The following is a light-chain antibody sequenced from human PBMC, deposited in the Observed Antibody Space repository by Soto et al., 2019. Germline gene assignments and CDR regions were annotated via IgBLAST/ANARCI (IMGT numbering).Light chain of an antibody. J-gene: IGKJ1*01. CDR3: HQRKSWPRT. V-gene: IGKV3-11*01. Sequence: EIVLPQSPATLSSSPGERATLSCRASQTVSNKLAWYQHKPGQAPRLLIYDTSNRATGIPARFSGSGSGTDFTLTISSLEPEDFAVYYCHQRKSWPRTFGQGTKVDIK. CDR2: DTS. CDR1: QTVSNK.